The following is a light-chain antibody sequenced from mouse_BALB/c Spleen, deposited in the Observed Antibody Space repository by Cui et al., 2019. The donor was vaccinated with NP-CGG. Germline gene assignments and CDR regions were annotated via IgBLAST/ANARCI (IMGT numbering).Light chain of an antibody. CDR1: TGAVTTSNY. J-gene: IGLJ1*01. V-gene: IGLV1*01. CDR3: ALWYSNHWV. CDR2: GTN. Sequence: QAVVTQESALTTSPGETVTLTCPSSTGAVTTSNYANWVQEKPDHLFTGLIGGTNNRAPGVPARLSGSLIGDKAALTITGAQTEDEALYFCALWYSNHWVFGGGTKLTVL.